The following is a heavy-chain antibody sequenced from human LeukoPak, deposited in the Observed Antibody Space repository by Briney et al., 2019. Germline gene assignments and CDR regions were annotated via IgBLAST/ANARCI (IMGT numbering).Heavy chain of an antibody. CDR1: GFTFSFYM. V-gene: IGHV3-21*01. Sequence: GGSLRLSCTASGFTFSFYMMNWVRQAPGKGLEWVSSISTSSSHIYYADSLKGRFTVSRDNAKNSLYLQMNNLRAEDTAVYYCVRDDKWNDKPFDLWGAGTLLTVSS. J-gene: IGHJ4*02. D-gene: IGHD1-20*01. CDR2: ISTSSSHI. CDR3: VRDDKWNDKPFDL.